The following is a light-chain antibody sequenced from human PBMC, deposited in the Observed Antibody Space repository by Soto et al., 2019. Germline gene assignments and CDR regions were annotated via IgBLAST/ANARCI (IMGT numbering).Light chain of an antibody. V-gene: IGLV2-23*02. CDR3: CSDAGSSSYV. Sequence: QSALTQPASVSGSPGQSITISCTRPSSDVWSFNFVSWYQQHPDKAPQVLIYEVTKRPPGVSNRFSGSKSGNTASLTISGLQADDEADYYCCSDAGSSSYVSGTGTKLTVL. CDR2: EVT. J-gene: IGLJ1*01. CDR1: SSDVWSFNF.